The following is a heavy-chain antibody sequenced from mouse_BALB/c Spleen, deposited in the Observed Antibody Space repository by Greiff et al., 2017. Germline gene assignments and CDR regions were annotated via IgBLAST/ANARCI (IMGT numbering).Heavy chain of an antibody. D-gene: IGHD1-1*01. Sequence: DVKLVESGGGLVQPGGSLKLSCAASGFTFSSYTMSWVRQTQEKRLEWVAYISNGGGSTYYPDTVKGRFTISRDNAKNTLYLQMSSLKSEDTAMYYCARHITHFDYWGQGTTLTVSS. CDR1: GFTFSSYT. V-gene: IGHV5-12-2*01. CDR3: ARHITHFDY. J-gene: IGHJ2*01. CDR2: ISNGGGST.